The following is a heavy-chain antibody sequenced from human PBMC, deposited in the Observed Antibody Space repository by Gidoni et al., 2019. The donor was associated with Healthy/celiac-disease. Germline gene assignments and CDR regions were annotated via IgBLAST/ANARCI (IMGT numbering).Heavy chain of an antibody. V-gene: IGHV1-2*06. CDR1: GYTFTGYH. D-gene: IGHD2-15*01. CDR2: INPNSGGT. J-gene: IGHJ6*03. CDR3: ARDGEWWPPVYMDV. Sequence: QVQLVQSGAEVKKPGASVKVSCKASGYTFTGYHMQWGRQAPGQWLEWMGRINPNSGGTNYAQKFQGRVTMTRDTSISTAYMELSRLRSDDTAGYYCARDGEWWPPVYMDVWGKGTTVTVSS.